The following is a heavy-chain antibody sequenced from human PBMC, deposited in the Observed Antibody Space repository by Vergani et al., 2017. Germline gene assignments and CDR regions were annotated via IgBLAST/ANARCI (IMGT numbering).Heavy chain of an antibody. CDR1: GYTFSDYY. CDR2: VDPEDGET. V-gene: IGHV1-69-2*01. J-gene: IGHJ6*02. CDR3: ATGQQRMDV. Sequence: EVQLVQSGAEVKKPGATVKISCKVSGYTFSDYYMHWVRQAPGKGPEWMGLVDPEDGETKNAEKFQGRVTINADTATDTAYMELSSLGSEDTAVYYCATGQQRMDVWGQGTTVTVSS. D-gene: IGHD6-13*01.